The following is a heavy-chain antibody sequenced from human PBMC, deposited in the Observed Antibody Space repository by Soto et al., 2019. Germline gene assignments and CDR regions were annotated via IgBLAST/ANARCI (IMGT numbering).Heavy chain of an antibody. D-gene: IGHD3-16*01. Sequence: QAHLEQSGAEVKRPGASVKVSCKASGYTFSDFDINWLRQASGQGPEWMGWMNAKSGDTFFAQRFQGKFNLTSDTSLSTAYMEVGSLTSDDTAMYYCARGNPFNYAGFDVRGQGTTVALSS. CDR2: MNAKSGDT. J-gene: IGHJ6*02. V-gene: IGHV1-8*01. CDR1: GYTFSDFD. CDR3: ARGNPFNYAGFDV.